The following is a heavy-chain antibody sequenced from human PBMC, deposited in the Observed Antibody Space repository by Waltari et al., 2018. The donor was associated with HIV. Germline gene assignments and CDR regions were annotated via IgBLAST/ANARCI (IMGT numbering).Heavy chain of an antibody. CDR3: WEPRGLGPPSAVDY. Sequence: EVQLVQSGAEVKKPGESLKISCKGSGYSFTSYWIGWVRQMPGKGLGVMGSNDPCDSYTQYRPAFQGQGTIPAGKSIRPAVLQWGRLKASGPAIDYRWEPRGLGPPSAVDYWGQGTLVTVSS. D-gene: IGHD1-26*01. J-gene: IGHJ4*02. CDR2: NDPCDSYT. V-gene: IGHV5-51*01. CDR1: GYSFTSYW.